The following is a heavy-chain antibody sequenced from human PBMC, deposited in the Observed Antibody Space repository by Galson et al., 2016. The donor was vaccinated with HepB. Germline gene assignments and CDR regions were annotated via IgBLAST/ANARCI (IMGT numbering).Heavy chain of an antibody. CDR3: GRDYPTMTDRYPYHVDV. CDR2: ITETGSFA. CDR1: GFSLSSSA. V-gene: IGHV3-23*01. J-gene: IGHJ6*04. Sequence: SLRLSCAASGFSLSSSAITWVRQAPGRGLEWVSAITETGSFAYYADSVRGRFTLSRDTSKNTVYLQMNYLRADDTAPYYCGRDYPTMTDRYPYHVDVWGKGTAVTVSS. D-gene: IGHD4-17*01.